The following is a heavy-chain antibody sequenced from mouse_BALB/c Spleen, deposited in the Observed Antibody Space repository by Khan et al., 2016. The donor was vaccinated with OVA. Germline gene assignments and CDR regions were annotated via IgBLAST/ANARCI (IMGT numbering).Heavy chain of an antibody. J-gene: IGHJ3*01. V-gene: IGHV5-6*01. CDR2: INSDGYYT. CDR3: ASHLTGALSY. D-gene: IGHD4-1*01. Sequence: EVQGVESGGDLVKPGGSLRLSCAASGFTFSAYGMSWVRQPPDKRLEWVSTINSDGYYTYYPDTVKGRFTISRNNAENTLYLQMNILKSEATAIFYGASHLTGALSYWGQGTLVTVTA. CDR1: GFTFSAYG.